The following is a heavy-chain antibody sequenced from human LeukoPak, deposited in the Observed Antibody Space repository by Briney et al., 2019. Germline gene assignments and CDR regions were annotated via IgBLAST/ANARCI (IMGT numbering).Heavy chain of an antibody. Sequence: GGSLRLSCAASGFTFSSYSMNWVRQAPGKGLEWVSYISSSSSTIYYADSVKGRFTISRDNAKNSLYLQMNSLRAEDTAVYYCAGVPSLDYGDYEPKSSNWGQGTLVTVSS. V-gene: IGHV3-48*01. CDR1: GFTFSSYS. D-gene: IGHD4-17*01. CDR2: ISSSSSTI. CDR3: AGVPSLDYGDYEPKSSN. J-gene: IGHJ4*02.